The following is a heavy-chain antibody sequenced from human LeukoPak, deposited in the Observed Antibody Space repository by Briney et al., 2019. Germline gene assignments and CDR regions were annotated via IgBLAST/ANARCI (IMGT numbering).Heavy chain of an antibody. CDR1: GASISTFH. CDR3: ATTQRWLAFDY. V-gene: IGHV4-59*01. CDR2: LYHSGTT. J-gene: IGHJ4*02. D-gene: IGHD6-19*01. Sequence: SETLSLTCTFSGASISTFHWSWIRQPPGKGLEWIGSLYHSGTTNYNPSLQPRVTTSVDASKNEFSLRLNSVTAADTAIYYCATTQRWLAFDYWGQGILVAVSS.